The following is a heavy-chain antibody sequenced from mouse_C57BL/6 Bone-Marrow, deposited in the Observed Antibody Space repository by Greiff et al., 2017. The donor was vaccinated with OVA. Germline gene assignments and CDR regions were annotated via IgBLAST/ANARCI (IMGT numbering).Heavy chain of an antibody. J-gene: IGHJ3*01. V-gene: IGHV3-8*01. CDR1: GYSITSDY. CDR3: ARSYYDYDVWFAY. Sequence: EVQRVESGPGLAKPSQTLSLTCSVTGYSITSDYWNWIRKFPGNKLEYMGYISYSGSTYYNPSLKSRISITRDTSKNQYYLQMNSVTTEDTATYYCARSYYDYDVWFAYWGQGTLVTVSA. D-gene: IGHD2-4*01. CDR2: ISYSGST.